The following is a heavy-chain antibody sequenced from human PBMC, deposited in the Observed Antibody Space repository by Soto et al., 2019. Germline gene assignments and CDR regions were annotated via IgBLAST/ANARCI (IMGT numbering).Heavy chain of an antibody. D-gene: IGHD1-1*01. V-gene: IGHV3-23*01. CDR1: GFTFSSYW. CDR2: ITGTGAST. Sequence: GGSLRLSCAASGFTFSSYWMSWVRQTPGKGLDWVSSITGTGASTFYADSVKGRFTISRDNSKNMLFLQINSLRADDTAEYYCARGSRWTPFDYWGQGTLVTVSS. J-gene: IGHJ4*02. CDR3: ARGSRWTPFDY.